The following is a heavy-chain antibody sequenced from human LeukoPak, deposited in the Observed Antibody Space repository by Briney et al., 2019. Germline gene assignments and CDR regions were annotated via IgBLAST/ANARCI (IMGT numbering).Heavy chain of an antibody. Sequence: GGSLRLSCAASGFKFSDHYIDWVRQAPGKGLEWVANIKQDGSEKYYVDSVKGRFTISRDNAKNSLYLQMNSLRAEDTAVHYCARDEAAAGQDYWGQGTLVTVSS. CDR3: ARDEAAAGQDY. CDR1: GFKFSDHY. J-gene: IGHJ4*02. D-gene: IGHD6-13*01. CDR2: IKQDGSEK. V-gene: IGHV3-7*01.